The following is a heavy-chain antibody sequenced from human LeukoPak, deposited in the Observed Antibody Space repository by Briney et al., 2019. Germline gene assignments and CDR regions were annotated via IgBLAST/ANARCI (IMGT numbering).Heavy chain of an antibody. CDR3: AKGHTGYFFTIDY. D-gene: IGHD5-18*01. CDR2: ISTNGHNA. Sequence: GESLKISCAASGFTFSTYGMGWVRQAPGKGPEWVAAISTNGHNAYYPDSVKGRFTISRDNSENTLYLQMNTLRAEDTAVYYCAKGHTGYFFTIDYWGQGTLVTVSS. CDR1: GFTFSTYG. V-gene: IGHV3-23*01. J-gene: IGHJ4*02.